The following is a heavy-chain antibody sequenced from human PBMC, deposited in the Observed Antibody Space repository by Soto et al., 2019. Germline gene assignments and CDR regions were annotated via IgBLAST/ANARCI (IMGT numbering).Heavy chain of an antibody. Sequence: QVQLVESGGGVVQPGRSLRLSCAASGFTFSSYAMHWVRQAPGKGLEWVAVISFDGGNKYYADSVKGRFTISRDNSKNTLYLQMNSLRAEDTAVYFCARSPIPARPAWFDPWGLGTLVTVSS. CDR3: ARSPIPARPAWFDP. J-gene: IGHJ5*02. CDR2: ISFDGGNK. V-gene: IGHV3-30-3*01. CDR1: GFTFSSYA. D-gene: IGHD6-6*01.